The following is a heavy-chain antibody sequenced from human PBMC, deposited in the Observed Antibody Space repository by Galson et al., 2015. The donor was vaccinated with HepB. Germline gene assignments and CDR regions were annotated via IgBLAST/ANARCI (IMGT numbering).Heavy chain of an antibody. V-gene: IGHV3-43*01. CDR1: GFTFDDYT. D-gene: IGHD3-10*01. Sequence: SLRLSCAASGFTFDDYTMHWVRQAPGKGLEWVSLIRWDGVTTYYADSVKGRFTVSRDNTKNSLFLQMNSLRTQDTALYYCVKDLTYYSGSGICRCYGLDVWGQGTPVTVAS. CDR3: VKDLTYYSGSGICRCYGLDV. J-gene: IGHJ6*02. CDR2: IRWDGVTT.